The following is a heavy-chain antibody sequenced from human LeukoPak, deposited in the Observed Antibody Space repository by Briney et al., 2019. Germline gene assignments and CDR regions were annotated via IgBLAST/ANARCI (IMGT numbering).Heavy chain of an antibody. CDR3: ASVDTAMVLDY. Sequence: SETLSLTCTVSGGSISSYYWSWIRQPPGNGLEWIGYIYYSGSTNYNPSLKSRVTISVDTSKNQFSLKLSSVTAADTAVYYCASVDTAMVLDYWGQGTLVTVSS. D-gene: IGHD5-18*01. CDR1: GGSISSYY. J-gene: IGHJ4*02. V-gene: IGHV4-59*01. CDR2: IYYSGST.